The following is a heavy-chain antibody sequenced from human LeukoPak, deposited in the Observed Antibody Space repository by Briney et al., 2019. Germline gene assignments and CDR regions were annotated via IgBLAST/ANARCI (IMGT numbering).Heavy chain of an antibody. CDR1: GYTFSTYG. V-gene: IGHV1-18*01. Sequence: ASVKVSCKASGYTFSTYGISWLRQAPGQGLEWMGWISASNGNTNYAQKFQGRVTMTTDTSTSTLYMEVRSLGSDDTAVYYCARDNGYKSVDYWGQGTLVTVSS. CDR2: ISASNGNT. J-gene: IGHJ4*02. D-gene: IGHD1-14*01. CDR3: ARDNGYKSVDY.